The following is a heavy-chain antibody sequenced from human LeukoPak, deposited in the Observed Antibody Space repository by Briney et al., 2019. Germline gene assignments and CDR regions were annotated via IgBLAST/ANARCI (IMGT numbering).Heavy chain of an antibody. V-gene: IGHV4-34*01. CDR2: INHSGST. CDR3: ALLRGSTYYFDY. D-gene: IGHD2-2*01. J-gene: IGHJ4*02. Sequence: SETLSLTCAVYGGSFSGYYWSWIRQPPGKGLEWVGEINHSGSTSYNPSLKSRVTISVDTSKNQFSLKLSSVTAADTAVYYCALLRGSTYYFDYWGQGTLVTVSS. CDR1: GGSFSGYY.